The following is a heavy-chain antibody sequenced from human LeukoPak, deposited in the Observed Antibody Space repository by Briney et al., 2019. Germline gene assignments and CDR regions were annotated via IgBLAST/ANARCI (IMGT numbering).Heavy chain of an antibody. CDR1: GFTFSSYG. Sequence: GGSLRLSCAASGFTFSSYGMHWVRQAPGKGLEWVAVIWYDGSNKYYADSVKGRFTISRDNSKNTLYLQMNSLRAEDTAVYYCARGREMATTPSDYWGQGTLVTVSS. V-gene: IGHV3-33*01. D-gene: IGHD5-24*01. J-gene: IGHJ4*02. CDR2: IWYDGSNK. CDR3: ARGREMATTPSDY.